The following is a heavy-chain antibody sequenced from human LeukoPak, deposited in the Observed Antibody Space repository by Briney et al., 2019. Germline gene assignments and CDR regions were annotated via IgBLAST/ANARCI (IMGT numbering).Heavy chain of an antibody. V-gene: IGHV4-59*01. CDR3: AAGTFALDI. CDR2: IYYTGTT. CDR1: GSISTYY. D-gene: IGHD6-13*01. J-gene: IGHJ3*02. Sequence: SVTLSLTCTISGSISTYYWSWVRQPPGKGLEWIGYIYYTGTTDYNPSLKSRVTISVDTSKNQFSLRLSSVTAADTAVYYCAAGTFALDIWGQGTMVTVSS.